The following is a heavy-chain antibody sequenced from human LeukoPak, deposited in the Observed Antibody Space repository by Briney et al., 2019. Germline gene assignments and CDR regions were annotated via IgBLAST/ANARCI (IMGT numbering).Heavy chain of an antibody. D-gene: IGHD6-13*01. V-gene: IGHV4-39*01. CDR2: IYYSGST. CDR3: ARRYWYSSSWYGETFDY. J-gene: IGHJ4*02. Sequence: SETLSLTCTVSGGSISSSSYYWGWIRQPPGKGLEWIGSIYYSGSTYYNPSLKSRVTISVDTSKNQFSLKLSSVTAADTAVYYCARRYWYSSSWYGETFDYWGQGTLVTVSS. CDR1: GGSISSSSYY.